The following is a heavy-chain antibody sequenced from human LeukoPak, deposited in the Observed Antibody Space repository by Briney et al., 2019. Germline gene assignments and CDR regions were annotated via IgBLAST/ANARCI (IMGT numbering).Heavy chain of an antibody. CDR1: GASTSSSSYY. Sequence: PSETLSLTCTVSGASTSSSSYYWGWIRQPPGKGLEWIGSIYYSGSSFYNPSLKSRVTTFVDTSKNQFSLKLSSVTAADTAVYYCARGKTRTTIAPLRSRLEYSFEYWGQGTRVTVSS. CDR3: ARGKTRTTIAPLRSRLEYSFEY. J-gene: IGHJ4*02. D-gene: IGHD6-6*01. CDR2: IYYSGSS. V-gene: IGHV4-39*01.